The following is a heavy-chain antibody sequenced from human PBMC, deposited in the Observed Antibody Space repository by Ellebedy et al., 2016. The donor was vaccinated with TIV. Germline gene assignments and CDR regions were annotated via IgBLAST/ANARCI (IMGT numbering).Heavy chain of an antibody. J-gene: IGHJ3*02. CDR3: ARHNWGSVVDDAFDI. CDR2: IYPGDSDT. CDR1: GDTFTNYW. D-gene: IGHD3-16*01. V-gene: IGHV5-51*01. Sequence: KVSCKGSGDTFTNYWIGWVRQMPGKGLEWMGSIYPGDSDTRYSPSFQGQVTISADKSTSTAYLQWSSLKASDTGMYYCARHNWGSVVDDAFDIWGQGTMVTVSS.